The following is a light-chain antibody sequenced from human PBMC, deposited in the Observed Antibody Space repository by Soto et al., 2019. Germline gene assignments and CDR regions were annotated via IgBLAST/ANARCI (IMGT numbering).Light chain of an antibody. V-gene: IGLV2-14*03. CDR1: SSDVGGYNY. CDR2: DVS. CDR3: SSYTSSSPDV. Sequence: QSALTQPASVSGSPRQSITISCTGTSSDVGGYNYVSWYQHHPGKAPKLMIYDVSNRPSGVSNRFSGSKSGNTASLTISGLQAEDEADYYCSSYTSSSPDVFGTGTKLTVL. J-gene: IGLJ1*01.